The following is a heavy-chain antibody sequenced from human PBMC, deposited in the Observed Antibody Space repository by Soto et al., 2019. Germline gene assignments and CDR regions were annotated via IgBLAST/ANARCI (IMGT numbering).Heavy chain of an antibody. CDR1: GGSISSYY. Sequence: PSETLSLTCTVSGGSISSYYWSWIRQPPGKGLEWIGYIYYSGSTNYNPSLKSRVTISVDTSKNQFSLKLNSMTAADTAVYYCARHNYGSGSTYFDDWGQGTLVT. CDR2: IYYSGST. CDR3: ARHNYGSGSTYFDD. J-gene: IGHJ4*02. D-gene: IGHD3-10*01. V-gene: IGHV4-59*08.